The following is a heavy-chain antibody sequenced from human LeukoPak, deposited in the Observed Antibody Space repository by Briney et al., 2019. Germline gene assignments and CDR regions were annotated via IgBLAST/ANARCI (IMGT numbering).Heavy chain of an antibody. Sequence: GGSLRLSCAASGFTFSSYSMNWVRQAPGKGLEWVSYISSSGSTIYYADSVKGRFTISRDNAKNSLYLQMNSLRAEDTAVYYCARDIIAVAGYGMDVWGQGTTVTVSS. CDR1: GFTFSSYS. CDR2: ISSSGSTI. J-gene: IGHJ6*02. D-gene: IGHD6-19*01. V-gene: IGHV3-48*04. CDR3: ARDIIAVAGYGMDV.